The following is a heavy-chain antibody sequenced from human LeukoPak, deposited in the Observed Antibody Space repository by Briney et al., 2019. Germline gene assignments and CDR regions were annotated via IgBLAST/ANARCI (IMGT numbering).Heavy chain of an antibody. CDR2: IYPGDSDT. CDR1: GYSFTSYW. CDR3: ARRGETYGVTYYFDY. V-gene: IGHV5-51*01. D-gene: IGHD4-17*01. J-gene: IGHJ4*02. Sequence: GESLKISCKGSGYSFTSYWIGWVRQMPGKGLEWMGIIYPGDSDTRYSPSFQGQVTISADKSISTAYLQWSSLKASDTAMYYCARRGETYGVTYYFDYWGQGTLVTVSS.